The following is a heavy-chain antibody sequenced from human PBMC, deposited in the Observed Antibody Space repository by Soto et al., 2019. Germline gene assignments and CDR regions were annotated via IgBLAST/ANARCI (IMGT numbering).Heavy chain of an antibody. D-gene: IGHD3-16*01. J-gene: IGHJ6*02. V-gene: IGHV3-9*01. CDR2: ISWNSGRI. CDR3: TKARLWGGDGYNSYYYNAMDV. CDR1: GFTFDDYA. Sequence: EMPLVESGGGLVQPGMSLRLSCAASGFTFDDYAMYWVRQVPGKGLEWVSGISWNSGRIAYADSVKGRFTISRDNAKNSLYLQMNSLRPEDTALYYCTKARLWGGDGYNSYYYNAMDVWGQGTTVTVSS.